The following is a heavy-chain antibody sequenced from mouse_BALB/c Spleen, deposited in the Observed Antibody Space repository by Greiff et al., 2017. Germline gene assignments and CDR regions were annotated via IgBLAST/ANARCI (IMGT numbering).Heavy chain of an antibody. CDR2: FYPGSGST. Sequence: QVQLQQSGPELVKPGPSVTMSCKASGYTFTDYVISWVKQRTGQGLEWIGEFYPGSGSTYYNEKFKGKATLTADKSSNTAYIQLSSLTSEDSAVYFCARRETGYAMDYWGQGTSVTVSS. CDR3: ARRETGYAMDY. V-gene: IGHV1-77*01. CDR1: GYTFTDYV. J-gene: IGHJ4*01. D-gene: IGHD4-1*01.